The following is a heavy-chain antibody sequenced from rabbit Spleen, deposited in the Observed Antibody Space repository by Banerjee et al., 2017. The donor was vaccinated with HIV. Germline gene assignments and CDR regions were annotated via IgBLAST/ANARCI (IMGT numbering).Heavy chain of an antibody. J-gene: IGHJ6*01. CDR2: IDAGSSGFT. CDR1: GVSFSNNHY. Sequence: QEQLEESGGGLVKPGASLTLTCTASGVSFSNNHYMCWVRQAPGKGLEWIACIDAGSSGFTCFASWAKGRFTCSKTSSTTVTLQMTSLTAADTATYFCARDSASSFSSYGMDLWGPGTLVTVS. CDR3: ARDSASSFSSYGMDL. V-gene: IGHV1S45*01. D-gene: IGHD8-1*01.